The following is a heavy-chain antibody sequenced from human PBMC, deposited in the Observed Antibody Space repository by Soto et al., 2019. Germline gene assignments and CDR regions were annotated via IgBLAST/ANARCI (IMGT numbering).Heavy chain of an antibody. D-gene: IGHD6-19*01. CDR3: AKARQWLPYYFDY. CDR2: ISGRGGTT. Sequence: PWGSLRLSCAASGFTFSTYAMTCFRHSPGRWLERVSSISGRGGTTYYAASVKGRFTISRDNSKNTLFLQMNSLRADDTAVYYCAKARQWLPYYFDYWGQGILVTVSS. CDR1: GFTFSTYA. V-gene: IGHV3-23*01. J-gene: IGHJ4*02.